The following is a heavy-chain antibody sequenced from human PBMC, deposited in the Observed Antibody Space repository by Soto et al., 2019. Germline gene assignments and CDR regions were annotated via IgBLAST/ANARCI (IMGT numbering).Heavy chain of an antibody. Sequence: EVQLLESGGGLVQPGGSLRLSCAASGFTFTSYAMSWVRQAPGKGLEWVSAIRGSGGSTYYADSVKGRFTISRDNSTNTLYLQMNSLRAEDTAVYYGARGPWRYLTKYYFDSWGQGTLVTVSS. J-gene: IGHJ4*02. CDR1: GFTFTSYA. CDR2: IRGSGGST. V-gene: IGHV3-23*01. D-gene: IGHD3-16*02. CDR3: ARGPWRYLTKYYFDS.